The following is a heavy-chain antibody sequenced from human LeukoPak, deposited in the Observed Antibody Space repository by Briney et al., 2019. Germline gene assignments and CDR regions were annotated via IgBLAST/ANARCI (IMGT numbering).Heavy chain of an antibody. Sequence: GGSPRLSCAASGFTFSSYAMSWVRQAPGKGLEWVSAISGSGGTTYYADSVKGRFTISRDNPKNMLYLQMNSLRAEDTAVYYCAKPRNAVYYGAFDIWGQGTMVTVSS. D-gene: IGHD3-10*01. V-gene: IGHV3-23*01. CDR2: ISGSGGTT. CDR3: AKPRNAVYYGAFDI. J-gene: IGHJ3*02. CDR1: GFTFSSYA.